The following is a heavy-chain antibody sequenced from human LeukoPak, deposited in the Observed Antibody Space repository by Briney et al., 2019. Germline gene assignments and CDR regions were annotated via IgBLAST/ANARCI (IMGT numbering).Heavy chain of an antibody. CDR2: ITSGGSSK. Sequence: GGSLRLSCSASGFTFSTYSMNWVRQAPGKGLEWVSYITSGGSSKNYADSVKGRFTVSRDNAKNSLYLQMNSLGAEDAAVYFCATPSGASGRGFGYWGQGTLVTVSS. CDR1: GFTFSTYS. CDR3: ATPSGASGRGFGY. V-gene: IGHV3-48*04. D-gene: IGHD6-13*01. J-gene: IGHJ4*02.